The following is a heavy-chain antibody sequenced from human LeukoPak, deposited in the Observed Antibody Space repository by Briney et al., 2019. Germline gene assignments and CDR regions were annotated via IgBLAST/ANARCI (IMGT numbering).Heavy chain of an antibody. D-gene: IGHD5-24*01. CDR1: GFTFSSYA. CDR3: ASDIVARIEMATITFDY. CDR2: ISYDGSNK. J-gene: IGHJ4*02. V-gene: IGHV3-30*04. Sequence: GRSLRLSCAASGFTFSSYAMHWVRQAPGKGLEWVAVISYDGSNKYYADSVKGRFTISRDNSKNTLYLQMNSLRAEDTAVYYCASDIVARIEMATITFDYWAQGTLVTVSS.